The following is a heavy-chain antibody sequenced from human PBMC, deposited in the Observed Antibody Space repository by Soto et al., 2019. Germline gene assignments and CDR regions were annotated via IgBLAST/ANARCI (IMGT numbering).Heavy chain of an antibody. V-gene: IGHV1-69*02. Sequence: QVQLVQSGAEVKKPGSSVKVSCKASGGTFSSYTISWVRQAPGQGLEWMGRIIPILGIANYAQKFQGRVTIPADKSTSTAYMELSSLRSEDTAVYYCARSDCSGGSCYTSTLYYYYMDVWGKGTTVTVSS. CDR3: ARSDCSGGSCYTSTLYYYYMDV. J-gene: IGHJ6*03. CDR2: IIPILGIA. D-gene: IGHD2-15*01. CDR1: GGTFSSYT.